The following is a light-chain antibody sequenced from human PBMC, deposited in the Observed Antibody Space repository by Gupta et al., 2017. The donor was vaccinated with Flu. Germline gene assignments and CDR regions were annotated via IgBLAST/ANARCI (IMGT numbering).Light chain of an antibody. J-gene: IGLJ2*01. V-gene: IGLV2-14*01. CDR3: CSFGYTRA. Sequence: TNSDVGRYKYVSWYQPHPGKAPKLVIFEVNNRPSGVSNRFSGSKSGNTASLTISGLQPEDEADYYFCSFGYTRAFGGGTKLTVL. CDR2: EVN. CDR1: NSDVGRYKY.